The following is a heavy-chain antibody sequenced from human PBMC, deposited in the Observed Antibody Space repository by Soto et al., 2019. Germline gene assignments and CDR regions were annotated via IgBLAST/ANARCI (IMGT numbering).Heavy chain of an antibody. CDR1: GFNFSSYS. CDR2: ISSSSSTI. J-gene: IGHJ6*03. V-gene: IGHV3-48*01. D-gene: IGHD2-15*01. CDR3: ARDQYCSGGSCYPGFYYYYYMDV. Sequence: GGSLRLSCAASGFNFSSYSMNWVRQAPGKGLEWVSYISSSSSTIYYADSVKGRFTISRDNAKNSLYLQMNSLRAEDTAVYYCARDQYCSGGSCYPGFYYYYYMDVWGKGTTVTVSS.